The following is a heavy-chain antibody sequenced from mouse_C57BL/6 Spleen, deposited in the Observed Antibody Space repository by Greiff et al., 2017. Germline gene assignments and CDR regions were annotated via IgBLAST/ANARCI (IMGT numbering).Heavy chain of an antibody. Sequence: EVQLKESGGDLVKPGGSLKLSCAASGFTFSSYGMSWVRQTPDKRLEWVATISSGGSYTYYPDSVKGRFTISRDNAKNTLYLQMSSLKSEDTAMYYCARRDYDYLYWYFDVWGTGTTVTVSS. D-gene: IGHD2-4*01. CDR3: ARRDYDYLYWYFDV. J-gene: IGHJ1*03. CDR2: ISSGGSYT. V-gene: IGHV5-6*01. CDR1: GFTFSSYG.